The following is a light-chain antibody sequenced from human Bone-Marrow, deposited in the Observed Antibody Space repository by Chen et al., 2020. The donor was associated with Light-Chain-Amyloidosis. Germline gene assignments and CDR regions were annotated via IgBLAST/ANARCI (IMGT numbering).Light chain of an antibody. J-gene: IGKJ4*01. CDR2: ASS. V-gene: IGKV3-20*01. Sequence: DIVLTQSPGTLSLSPGEGANLSCRASQTICSNYLTWYQQKFGQAPRLLIYASSSRATGIPDRFTGSGSGTDFTRTINILEPEDCAMYYCQQYGTSPLTFGGGTKVEIK. CDR1: QTICSNY. CDR3: QQYGTSPLT.